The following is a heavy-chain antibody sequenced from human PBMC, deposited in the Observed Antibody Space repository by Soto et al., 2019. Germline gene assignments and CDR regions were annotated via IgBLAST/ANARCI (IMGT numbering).Heavy chain of an antibody. D-gene: IGHD5-12*01. J-gene: IGHJ4*02. V-gene: IGHV1-69*12. Sequence: QVQLVQSGAEVKKPGSSVKVSCKASGGTFSSYAISWVRQAPGQGLEWMGGIIPIFGTANYAGKFQGRVTXXAXEXXSTACVELSSLRSEDTAVYYCARVHGDGYARADDYWGQGTLVTVSS. CDR1: GGTFSSYA. CDR3: ARVHGDGYARADDY. CDR2: IIPIFGTA.